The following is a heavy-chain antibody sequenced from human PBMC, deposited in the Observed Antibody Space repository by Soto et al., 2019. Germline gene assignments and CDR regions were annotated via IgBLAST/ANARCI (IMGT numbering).Heavy chain of an antibody. J-gene: IGHJ5*02. Sequence: EVQLVESGGGLVQPGGSLRLSCAASGFTFSAYDMHWVRQATGKGLEWVSAIGTQHDTYYPDSVKGRFTISRENAKNSLYLKMNSRRAGDPAVYYCARQASYWHGGGGWFDPWGQGTLVTVSS. CDR3: ARQASYWHGGGGWFDP. CDR2: IGTQHDT. CDR1: GFTFSAYD. D-gene: IGHD2-8*02. V-gene: IGHV3-13*01.